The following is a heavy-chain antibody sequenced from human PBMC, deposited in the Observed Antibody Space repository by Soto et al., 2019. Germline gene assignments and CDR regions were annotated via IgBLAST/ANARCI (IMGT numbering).Heavy chain of an antibody. CDR1: GFTFSTYA. Sequence: EVQLLESGGGLVQPGGSPRLSCAASGFTFSTYAMNWVRQAPGNGLEWVSAISGSGGSIHYADSVKGRFTIARDNSKNTLYLQMNSLRDADTAVYHCVKGYWKGDVWGQGTTVTVSS. V-gene: IGHV3-23*01. CDR3: VKGYWKGDV. CDR2: ISGSGGSI. J-gene: IGHJ6*02. D-gene: IGHD1-1*01.